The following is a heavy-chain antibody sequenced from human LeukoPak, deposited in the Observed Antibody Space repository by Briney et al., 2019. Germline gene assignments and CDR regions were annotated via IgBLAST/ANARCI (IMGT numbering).Heavy chain of an antibody. CDR2: IYYSGST. V-gene: IGHV4-59*02. J-gene: IGHJ4*02. CDR3: ARSYGYGTNFDY. D-gene: IGHD5-18*01. CDR1: GGPVNSYY. Sequence: SETLSLTCTVSGGPVNSYYWSWIRQPPGKGLEWLAFIYYSGSTNYNPSLKSRVTISVDTSKNQFSLKLSSVTAADTAVYYCARSYGYGTNFDYWGQGTLVTVSS.